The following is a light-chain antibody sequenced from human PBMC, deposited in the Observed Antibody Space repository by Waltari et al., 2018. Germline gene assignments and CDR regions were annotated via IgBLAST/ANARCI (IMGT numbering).Light chain of an antibody. V-gene: IGKV1-5*03. CDR2: NAS. J-gene: IGKJ2*01. CDR1: ESISRW. CDR3: QQYHSYSYT. Sequence: DTEMTQSPSTLSASVGDRVTFSCRASESISRWLAWYPQKPGKPPKVLIYNASSLEDGVPSRFSGSGSGTEFTLTISSLQPDDFATYYCQQYHSYSYTFGQGTKLEIK.